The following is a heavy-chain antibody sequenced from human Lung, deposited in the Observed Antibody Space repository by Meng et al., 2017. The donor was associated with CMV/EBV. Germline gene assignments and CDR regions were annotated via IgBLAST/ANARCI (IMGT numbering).Heavy chain of an antibody. CDR1: GYTFIGYH. D-gene: IGHD2-21*01. V-gene: IGHV1-2*02. Sequence: ASXXVSXKASGYTFIGYHIHWVRQAPGQGLEWMGWINPNPNFDDTAYAQKFQGRVIITRDMSISTAYMELTRLRPDDTAVYYCARVQFLEKPNDAFNIWGQGKXVTVSS. CDR3: ARVQFLEKPNDAFNI. J-gene: IGHJ3*02. CDR2: INPNPNFDDT.